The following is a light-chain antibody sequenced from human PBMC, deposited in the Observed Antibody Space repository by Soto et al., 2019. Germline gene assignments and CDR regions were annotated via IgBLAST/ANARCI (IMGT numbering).Light chain of an antibody. CDR1: NNDIADYNY. V-gene: IGLV2-14*01. Sequence: QSALTQPASVSGSPGQSITISCTGTNNDIADYNYISWFQQHPGRAPKLMIYEVNNRPSGVSNRFSGSKSGNTASLTISGLQADDEADYYCSSYTSSSSGVFGGGTKLTVL. J-gene: IGLJ3*02. CDR2: EVN. CDR3: SSYTSSSSGV.